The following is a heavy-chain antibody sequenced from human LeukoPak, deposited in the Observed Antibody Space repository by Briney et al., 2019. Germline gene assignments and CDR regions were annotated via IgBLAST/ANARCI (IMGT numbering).Heavy chain of an antibody. CDR2: ISSSSSYI. CDR3: ARADSLDV. CDR1: GFTFDDYG. J-gene: IGHJ6*04. D-gene: IGHD2-15*01. Sequence: PGGSLRLSCTASGFTFDDYGMSWVRQAPGKGLEWVSSISSSSSYIYYADSVKGRFTISRDNAKNSLYLQMNSLRAEDTAVYYCARADSLDVWGKGTTVTVSS. V-gene: IGHV3-21*01.